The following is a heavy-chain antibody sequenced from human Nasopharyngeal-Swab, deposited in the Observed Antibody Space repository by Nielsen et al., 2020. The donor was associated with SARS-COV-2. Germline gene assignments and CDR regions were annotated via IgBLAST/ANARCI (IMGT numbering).Heavy chain of an antibody. J-gene: IGHJ6*02. V-gene: IGHV3-15*01. CDR2: IKSKTDGGTT. Sequence: GGSLRLSCAVSGFTFTNAWMSWVRQAPGKGLEWVGRIKSKTDGGTTDYAAPVKGRFTISRDDSKNTLYLQMNSLKTEDTAIYYCTTFSKYGLDVWGQGTTVTVSS. CDR3: TTFSKYGLDV. D-gene: IGHD4-11*01. CDR1: GFTFTNAW.